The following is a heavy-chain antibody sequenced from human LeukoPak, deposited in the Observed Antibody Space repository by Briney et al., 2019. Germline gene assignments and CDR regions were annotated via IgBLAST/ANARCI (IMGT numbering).Heavy chain of an antibody. V-gene: IGHV3-23*01. CDR2: ISGSGDST. D-gene: IGHD1-26*01. CDR1: GFTFSSYA. CDR3: AKARSSIVGATNNY. Sequence: GGSLRLSCAASGFTFSSYAMSWVRQAPGKGLEWVSVISGSGDSTYCADSVKGRFTISRDNSKNTLYLQMNSLRAEDTAVYYCAKARSSIVGATNNYWGQGTLVTVSS. J-gene: IGHJ4*02.